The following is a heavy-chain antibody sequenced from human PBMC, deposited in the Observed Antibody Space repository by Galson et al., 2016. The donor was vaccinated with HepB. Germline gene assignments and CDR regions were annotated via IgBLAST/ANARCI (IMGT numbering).Heavy chain of an antibody. CDR3: AKSRIVVARYYYGMDV. CDR1: GFTFRSYG. Sequence: SLRLSCAASGFTFRSYGMHWVRQAPGKGLEWVAVIWFDGSNKYYADSVKGRFTISRDNSKNTLSLQMNSLRAEDTAVYYCAKSRIVVARYYYGMDVWGQGTTVTVSS. CDR2: IWFDGSNK. D-gene: IGHD2-2*01. J-gene: IGHJ6*02. V-gene: IGHV3-33*06.